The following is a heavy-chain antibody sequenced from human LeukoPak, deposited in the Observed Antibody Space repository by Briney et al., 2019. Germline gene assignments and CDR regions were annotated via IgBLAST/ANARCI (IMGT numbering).Heavy chain of an antibody. CDR3: ARGTVTLFDY. J-gene: IGHJ4*02. V-gene: IGHV4-34*01. CDR1: GGSFSGYY. Sequence: SETLSLTCAVYGGSFSGYYWSWIRQPPGKGLEWIGEINHSGSTYYNPSLKSRVTISVDTSKNQFSLKLSSVTAADTAVYYCARGTVTLFDYWGQGTLVTVSS. CDR2: INHSGST. D-gene: IGHD4-17*01.